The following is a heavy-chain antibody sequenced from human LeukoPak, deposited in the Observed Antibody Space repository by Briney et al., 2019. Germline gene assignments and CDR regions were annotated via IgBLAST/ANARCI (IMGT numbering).Heavy chain of an antibody. V-gene: IGHV4-30-4*08. J-gene: IGHJ4*02. CDR1: GGSISSGDYY. CDR2: IYYSGST. Sequence: SETLSLTCTVSGGSISSGDYYWSWIRQPPGKGLEWVGYIYYSGSTYYNPSLKSRVTISVDTSKNQFSLKLSSVTAADTAVYYFARGKGGSYPYYFDYWGQGTLVTV. D-gene: IGHD1-26*01. CDR3: ARGKGGSYPYYFDY.